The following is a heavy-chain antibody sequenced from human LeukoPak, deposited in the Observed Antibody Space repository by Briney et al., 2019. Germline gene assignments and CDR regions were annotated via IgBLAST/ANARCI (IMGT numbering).Heavy chain of an antibody. V-gene: IGHV3-21*01. D-gene: IGHD6-6*01. CDR1: GFTFSSYS. CDR2: ISSSSSYI. Sequence: GGSLRLSCAASGFTFSSYSMNWVRQAPGKGLEWVSSISSSSSYIYYADSVKGRFTISRDNAKNSLYLQMNSLRAEDTAVYYCARGIETAARTYHYYYMDVWGKGTTVTVSS. J-gene: IGHJ6*03. CDR3: ARGIETAARTYHYYYMDV.